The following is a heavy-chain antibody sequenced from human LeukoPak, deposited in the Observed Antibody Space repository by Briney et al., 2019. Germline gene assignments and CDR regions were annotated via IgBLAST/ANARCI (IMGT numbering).Heavy chain of an antibody. CDR3: AKDLIFGVVSGYYYMDV. CDR1: GFTFSSYA. D-gene: IGHD3-3*01. CDR2: ISGSGGST. Sequence: PGGSLRLSRAASGFTFSSYAMSWVRQAPGKGLEWVSAISGSGGSTYYADSVKGRFTISRDNSKNTLYLQMNSLRAEDTAVYYCAKDLIFGVVSGYYYMDVWGKGTTVTVSS. J-gene: IGHJ6*03. V-gene: IGHV3-23*01.